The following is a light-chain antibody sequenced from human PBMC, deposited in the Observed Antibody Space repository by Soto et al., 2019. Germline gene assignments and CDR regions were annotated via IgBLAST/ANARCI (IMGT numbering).Light chain of an antibody. CDR2: DAS. V-gene: IGKV3-11*01. J-gene: IGKJ5*01. Sequence: EIVLTQSPATLSLSPGERATLYCRPSQSVSSYLAWYQQQPGQAPRLLIYDASSRATGVPARFSGSGSGTDFSLTISSLEPEDVAVYYCQQRSQWPPMTFGQGTRLEI. CDR1: QSVSSY. CDR3: QQRSQWPPMT.